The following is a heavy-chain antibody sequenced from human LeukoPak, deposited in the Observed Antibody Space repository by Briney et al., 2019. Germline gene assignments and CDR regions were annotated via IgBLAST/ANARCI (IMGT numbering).Heavy chain of an antibody. CDR3: ARVVPAATPSYYYFDY. D-gene: IGHD2-2*01. J-gene: IGHJ4*02. CDR1: GYTFTSYY. Sequence: ASVKVSRKASGYTFTSYYMHWVRQAPGQGLEWMGIINPSGGSTSYAQKFQGRVTMTRDTSTSTVYMELSSLRFEDTAVYYCARVVPAATPSYYYFDYWGQGTLVTVSS. CDR2: INPSGGST. V-gene: IGHV1-46*03.